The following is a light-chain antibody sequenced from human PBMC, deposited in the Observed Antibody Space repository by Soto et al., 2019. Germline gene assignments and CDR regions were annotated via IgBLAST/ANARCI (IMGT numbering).Light chain of an antibody. CDR2: DVS. V-gene: IGLV2-14*03. CDR3: ISYTTSSTLV. CDR1: NSDVGGYES. J-gene: IGLJ2*01. Sequence: QSALTQPASVSGSPGQSITISCTGTNSDVGGYESVSWYQQHPGKAPKVMIYDVSNRPSGVSNRFSGSKSANTASLTISGLQAEDEADYYCISYTTSSTLVFGGGTQLTVL.